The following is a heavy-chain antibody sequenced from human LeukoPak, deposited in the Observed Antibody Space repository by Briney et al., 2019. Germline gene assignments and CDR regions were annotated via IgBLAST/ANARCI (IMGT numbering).Heavy chain of an antibody. Sequence: SETLSLTCTVSGYSISSGYYWGWIRQPPGQGLEWIGIIYHSGSTYYNPSLKSRVTISVDTSKNQFSLKLSSVTAADTAVYYCARGGGSGGIDYWGQGTLVTVSS. CDR1: GYSISSGYY. V-gene: IGHV4-38-2*02. CDR2: IYHSGST. J-gene: IGHJ4*02. CDR3: ARGGGSGGIDY. D-gene: IGHD1-26*01.